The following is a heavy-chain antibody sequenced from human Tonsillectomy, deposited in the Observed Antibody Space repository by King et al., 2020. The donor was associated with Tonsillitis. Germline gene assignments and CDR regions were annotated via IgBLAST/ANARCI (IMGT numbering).Heavy chain of an antibody. D-gene: IGHD2-2*01. CDR1: GFTFSSYA. CDR2: ISGSGGST. CDR3: AKSIMCYCSSTICTYWYFDL. J-gene: IGHJ2*01. V-gene: IGHV3-23*04. Sequence: VQLVESGGGLVQPGGSLRLSCAASGFTFSSYAMSWVRQAPGKGLEWVSAISGSGGSTYYADSVKGRFTISRDNSKNTLYLQMNSLRAEDTAVYYCAKSIMCYCSSTICTYWYFDLWRRGTLVTVSS.